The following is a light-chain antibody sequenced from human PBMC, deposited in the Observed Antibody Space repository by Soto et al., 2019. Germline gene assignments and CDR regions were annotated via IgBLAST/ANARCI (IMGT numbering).Light chain of an antibody. Sequence: EIVLTQSPDTLSLSPGESATLSCRASQSVSNNYLAWYQQKPGRAPRLLIYGASNRATGLPDRFSGSGSGTDFTLTINRLEPEDFAVFYCQQYDDSITFGQGTRLEIE. CDR3: QQYDDSIT. J-gene: IGKJ5*01. CDR1: QSVSNNY. V-gene: IGKV3-20*01. CDR2: GAS.